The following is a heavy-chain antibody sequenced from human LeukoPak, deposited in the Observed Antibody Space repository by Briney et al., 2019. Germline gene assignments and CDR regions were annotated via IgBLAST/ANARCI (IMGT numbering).Heavy chain of an antibody. J-gene: IGHJ4*02. CDR1: GFTFSSYA. Sequence: GGSLRLXCAASGFTFSSYAMGWVRQAPGKGLEWVSAISGSGGSTYYADSVKGRFTISRDNSKNTLYLQMNSLRAEDTAVYYCAKDLSSGWSNFDYWGQGTLVTVSS. V-gene: IGHV3-23*01. D-gene: IGHD6-19*01. CDR2: ISGSGGST. CDR3: AKDLSSGWSNFDY.